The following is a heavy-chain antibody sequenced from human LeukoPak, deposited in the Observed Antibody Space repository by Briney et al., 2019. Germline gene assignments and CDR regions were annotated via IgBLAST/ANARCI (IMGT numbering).Heavy chain of an antibody. CDR2: IIPILGIA. Sequence: ASVKVSCKASGYTFTSYDISWVRQAPGQGLEWMGRIIPILGIANYAQKFQGRVTITADKSTSTAYMELSSLRSEDTAVYYCAGIAAAGLFDYWGQGTLVTVSS. CDR3: AGIAAAGLFDY. CDR1: GYTFTSYD. D-gene: IGHD6-13*01. V-gene: IGHV1-69*04. J-gene: IGHJ4*02.